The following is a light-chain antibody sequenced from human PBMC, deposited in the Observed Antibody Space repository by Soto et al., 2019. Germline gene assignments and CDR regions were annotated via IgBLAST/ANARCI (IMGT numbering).Light chain of an antibody. J-gene: IGKJ5*01. V-gene: IGKV3-11*01. Sequence: ECVLTQSPATLSLSPGESATLSCRASQSISDYVAWYQQKPGQAPGLLIYDASNRATGIPDRFSGSGSGTGFTLTISSLEPEDFAVYYCLQRSDWPPTFGQGTRLEIK. CDR3: LQRSDWPPT. CDR1: QSISDY. CDR2: DAS.